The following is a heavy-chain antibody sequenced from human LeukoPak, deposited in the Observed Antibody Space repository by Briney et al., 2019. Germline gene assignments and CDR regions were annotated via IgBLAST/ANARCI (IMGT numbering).Heavy chain of an antibody. D-gene: IGHD1-20*01. CDR1: GYTFTGYY. CDR3: ARDYFTFTSKSYNFFDP. Sequence: GASVKVSCKASGYTFTGYYMHWVRQAPGQGLEWMGWIEPNSGDTNYPEKFQGRITMTRDTSIGTAYMELSRLTSDDTAVYFCARDYFTFTSKSYNFFDPWGQGTLVTVSS. J-gene: IGHJ5*02. V-gene: IGHV1-2*02. CDR2: IEPNSGDT.